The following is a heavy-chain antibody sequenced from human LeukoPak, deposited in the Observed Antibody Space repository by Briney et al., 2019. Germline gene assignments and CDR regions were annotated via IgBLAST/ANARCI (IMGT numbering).Heavy chain of an antibody. D-gene: IGHD6-19*01. Sequence: AGGSLRLSCAVSGFTFDDYCMHWVRQAPGKGVGWASGISWDSGSIGYADSVKGRFTISRDNAKNSLYLQMNSLRAEDTALYYCAKDPALAGAGAFDIWGQGTMVTVSS. CDR1: GFTFDDYC. J-gene: IGHJ3*02. CDR3: AKDPALAGAGAFDI. CDR2: ISWDSGSI. V-gene: IGHV3-9*01.